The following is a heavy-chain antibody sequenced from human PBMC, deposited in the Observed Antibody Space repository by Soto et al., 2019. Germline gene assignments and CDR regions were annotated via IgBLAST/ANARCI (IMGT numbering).Heavy chain of an antibody. V-gene: IGHV4-30-4*01. Sequence: SETLSLTCTVSGGSISSGDYYWSWIRQPPGKGLEWIGYIYYSGSTHYNPSLKSRVTISIDTSKSQFSLKLSSMTAADTAVYYCARGSGGNSDFHYWGQGALVTVSS. D-gene: IGHD2-21*02. J-gene: IGHJ4*02. CDR2: IYYSGST. CDR1: GGSISSGDYY. CDR3: ARGSGGNSDFHY.